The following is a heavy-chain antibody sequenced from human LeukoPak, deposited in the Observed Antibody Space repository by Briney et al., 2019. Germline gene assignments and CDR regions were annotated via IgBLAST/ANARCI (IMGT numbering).Heavy chain of an antibody. CDR2: IYYSGST. CDR1: GGSISSYY. Sequence: SETLSLTCTVSGGSISSYYWSWIRQPPGKGLEWIGYIYYSGSTNYNPSLKSRVTISVDTSKNQFSLKLSSVTAAGTAVYYCARGFGDYYDSSGPSPYGYWGQGTLVTVSS. V-gene: IGHV4-59*01. D-gene: IGHD3-22*01. CDR3: ARGFGDYYDSSGPSPYGY. J-gene: IGHJ4*02.